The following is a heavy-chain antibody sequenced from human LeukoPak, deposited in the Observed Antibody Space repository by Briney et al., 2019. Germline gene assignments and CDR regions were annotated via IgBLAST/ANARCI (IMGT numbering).Heavy chain of an antibody. CDR1: GFSFDDHA. V-gene: IGHV3-9*01. CDR2: ISWNSDSI. J-gene: IGHJ4*02. CDR3: AKDKYSSSLSEFDY. Sequence: PGGSLSCSGAASGFSFDDHAMHWVRQAPGKGRKWVSGISWNSDSIGYADSVKGRFTISRDNAKNSLYLQMNSLTSEDTALYYCAKDKYSSSLSEFDYWGQGTLVTVSS. D-gene: IGHD6-13*01.